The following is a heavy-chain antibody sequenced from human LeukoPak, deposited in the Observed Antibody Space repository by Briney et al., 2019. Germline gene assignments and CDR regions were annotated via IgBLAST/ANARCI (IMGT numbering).Heavy chain of an antibody. V-gene: IGHV4-61*02. Sequence: KASQTLSLTCTVSGGSISIGSYYWSWIRQPAGKGLEWIGRIYTSGSTNYNPPLKSRVSISVDTSKNQFSLKLSSVTAADTAVYYCARGGCSGGSCPYPYYFDYWGQGTLVTVSS. CDR2: IYTSGST. D-gene: IGHD2-15*01. J-gene: IGHJ4*02. CDR1: GGSISIGSYY. CDR3: ARGGCSGGSCPYPYYFDY.